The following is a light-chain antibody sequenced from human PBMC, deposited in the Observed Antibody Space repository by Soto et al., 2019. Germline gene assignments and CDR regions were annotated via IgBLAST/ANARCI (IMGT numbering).Light chain of an antibody. J-gene: IGKJ1*01. V-gene: IGKV3-20*01. CDR3: QQYGSSPKT. CDR1: QSVSSGY. CDR2: GAS. Sequence: EIVLTQSPGTVSLSPGERAANSSKASQSVSSGYLAWYQQKPGQSPRLLIYGASSRATGIPDRFSGSGSGTDFSLTISRLEPEDFAVYYCQQYGSSPKTFGQGTKVDIK.